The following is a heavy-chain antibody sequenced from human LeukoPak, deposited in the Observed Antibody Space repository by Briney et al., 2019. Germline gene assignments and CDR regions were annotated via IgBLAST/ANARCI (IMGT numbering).Heavy chain of an antibody. CDR3: ARSIKWLRLDLNWFDP. CDR1: GGTFSSYA. D-gene: IGHD5-12*01. J-gene: IGHJ5*02. CDR2: IIPIFGTA. V-gene: IGHV1-69*05. Sequence: SVKVSCKSSGGTFSSYAISWVRQAPGQGLEWMGGIIPIFGTANYAQKFQGRVTITTDESTSTAYMELSSLRSEDTAVYYCARSIKWLRLDLNWFDPWGQGTLVTVSS.